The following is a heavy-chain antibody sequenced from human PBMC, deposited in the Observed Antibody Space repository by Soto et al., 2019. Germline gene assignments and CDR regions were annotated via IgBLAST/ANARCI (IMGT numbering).Heavy chain of an antibody. V-gene: IGHV3-21*01. Sequence: EVQLVESGGGLVKPGGSLRLSCAASGFTFSTYSMNWVRQAPGQGLEWVSSMSSSSSYIYYADSVKGRFTISRDNAKNALYLKMNSLRAEDTAVYYCAREYYDFWSGQAGYYYYMDVWGKGTTVTVSS. CDR3: AREYYDFWSGQAGYYYYMDV. D-gene: IGHD3-3*01. J-gene: IGHJ6*03. CDR1: GFTFSTYS. CDR2: MSSSSSYI.